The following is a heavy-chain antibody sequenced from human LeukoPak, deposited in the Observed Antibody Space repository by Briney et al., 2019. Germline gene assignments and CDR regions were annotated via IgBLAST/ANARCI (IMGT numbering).Heavy chain of an antibody. Sequence: PGGSLRLSCAASGFTVSSNYMSWVRQAPGKGLEWVSVIYSGGSTYYADSVKGRFTISRDNSKNTLYLQMNSLRAEDTAVYYCARDRGYYDYVWGGYRSPYYYYGMDVWGQGTTVTVSS. CDR1: GFTVSSNY. CDR2: IYSGGST. V-gene: IGHV3-53*01. CDR3: ARDRGYYDYVWGGYRSPYYYYGMDV. J-gene: IGHJ6*02. D-gene: IGHD3-16*02.